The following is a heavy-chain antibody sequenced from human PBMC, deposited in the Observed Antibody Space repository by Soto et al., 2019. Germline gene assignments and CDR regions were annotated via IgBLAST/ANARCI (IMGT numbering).Heavy chain of an antibody. CDR3: AHAFGGTSWPNDAFDV. D-gene: IGHD3-16*01. J-gene: IGHJ3*01. V-gene: IGHV2-5*02. CDR1: GFSFSADGVG. Sequence: HITLKESGPTLVKPTQTLTLTCIFSGFSFSADGVGVGWIRQPPGKTLEWLALIYWDDDTRYRPSLKSRLTITKDSSKNQVVLTLNNMAPLDTATYYCAHAFGGTSWPNDAFDVWGQGTVVTVSS. CDR2: IYWDDDT.